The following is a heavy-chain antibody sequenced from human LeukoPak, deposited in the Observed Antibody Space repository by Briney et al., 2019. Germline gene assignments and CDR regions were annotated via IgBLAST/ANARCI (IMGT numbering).Heavy chain of an antibody. J-gene: IGHJ4*02. CDR1: GGSISSYY. CDR2: IYYSGST. CDR3: ARERPKWLLGPAIDY. V-gene: IGHV4-59*12. D-gene: IGHD3-22*01. Sequence: SETLSLTCTVSGGSISSYYWSWIRQPPGKGLEWIGYIYYSGSTYYNPSLKSRVTISVDTSKNQFSLKLSSVTAADTAAYYCARERPKWLLGPAIDYWGQGTLVTVSS.